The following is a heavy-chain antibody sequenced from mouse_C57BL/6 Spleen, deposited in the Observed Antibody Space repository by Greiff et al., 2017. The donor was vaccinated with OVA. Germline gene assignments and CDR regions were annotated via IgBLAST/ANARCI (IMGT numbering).Heavy chain of an antibody. CDR3: TRDLLYYYAMDY. CDR1: GFTFSSYA. CDR2: ISSGGDYI. D-gene: IGHD6-1*01. J-gene: IGHJ4*01. V-gene: IGHV5-9-1*02. Sequence: DVKLQESGEGLVKPGGSLKLSCAASGFTFSSYAMSWVRQTPEKRLEWVAYISSGGDYIYYADTVKGRFTISRDNARNTLYLQMSSLKSEDTAMYYCTRDLLYYYAMDYWGQGTSVTVSS.